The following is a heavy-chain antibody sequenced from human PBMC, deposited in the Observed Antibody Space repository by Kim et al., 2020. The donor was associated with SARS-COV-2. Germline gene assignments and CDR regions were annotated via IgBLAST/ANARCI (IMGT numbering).Heavy chain of an antibody. CDR3: TRDLGYHDFWSGYQGGAFDI. Sequence: SQTLSLTCAISGDSVSSNSAAWHWIRQSPSRGLEWLGRTYYRSKWYNDYALSVNSRITINPDTSKNQFSLQLNAVIPEDTAVYYCTRDLGYHDFWSGYQGGAFDIWGQGTMVTVSS. V-gene: IGHV6-1*01. J-gene: IGHJ3*02. D-gene: IGHD3-3*01. CDR2: TYYRSKWYN. CDR1: GDSVSSNSAA.